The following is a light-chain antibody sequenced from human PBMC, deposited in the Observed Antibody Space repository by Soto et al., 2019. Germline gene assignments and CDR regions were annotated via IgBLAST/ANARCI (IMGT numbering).Light chain of an antibody. V-gene: IGKV2-30*01. CDR3: MHSAHWPPT. Sequence: DVVMTQSPLSLPVTLGQPASISCRSTQSLIFIDGDTYFNWLQQRPGQSPRRLIYKVSNRDTGVPDIFRGSGSGTDFTLQISRGEAEVVVIEYCMHSAHWPPTFGQGTKVET. J-gene: IGKJ1*01. CDR2: KVS. CDR1: QSLIFIDGDTY.